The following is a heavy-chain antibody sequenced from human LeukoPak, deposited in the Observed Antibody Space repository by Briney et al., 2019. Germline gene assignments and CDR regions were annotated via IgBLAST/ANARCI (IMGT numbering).Heavy chain of an antibody. D-gene: IGHD2-15*01. Sequence: PGGSLRLSCAVSGFTVSSNYMSWVRQAPGKGLEWVSYISSSSSTIYYADSVKGRFTISRDNAKNSLYLQMNSLRAEDTAVYYCASPFYSCPSGFDYWVQGTLVAVSS. J-gene: IGHJ4*02. V-gene: IGHV3-48*01. CDR2: ISSSSSTI. CDR3: ASPFYSCPSGFDY. CDR1: GFTVSSNY.